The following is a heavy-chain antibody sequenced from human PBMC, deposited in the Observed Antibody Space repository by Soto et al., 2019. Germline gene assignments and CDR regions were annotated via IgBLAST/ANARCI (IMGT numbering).Heavy chain of an antibody. V-gene: IGHV4-38-2*02. Sequence: PSETLSLTCAVSGYSISSGYYLGWIRQPPGKGLEWIGSIYHSGSTYYNPSLKSRVTISVDTSKNQFSLKLSSVTAADTAVYYCARDTTFGGVIVMYYFDYWGQGTLVTVSS. D-gene: IGHD3-16*02. CDR3: ARDTTFGGVIVMYYFDY. J-gene: IGHJ4*02. CDR2: IYHSGST. CDR1: GYSISSGYY.